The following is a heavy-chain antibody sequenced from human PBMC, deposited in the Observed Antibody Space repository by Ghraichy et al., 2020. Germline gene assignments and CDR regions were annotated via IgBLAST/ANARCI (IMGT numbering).Heavy chain of an antibody. CDR1: GGSFTDYY. J-gene: IGHJ6*03. V-gene: IGHV4-59*01. CDR3: ARGPRVPYYYYYVDV. Sequence: SQTLSLTCTVSGGSFTDYYWSWIRQPPDKGLEWIAYLYYGGSSAYNPSLKGRVTISVDTSKNQFSLRLSSVTTADTAVYYCARGPRVPYYYYYVDVWGKGTTVTVSS. CDR2: LYYGGSS.